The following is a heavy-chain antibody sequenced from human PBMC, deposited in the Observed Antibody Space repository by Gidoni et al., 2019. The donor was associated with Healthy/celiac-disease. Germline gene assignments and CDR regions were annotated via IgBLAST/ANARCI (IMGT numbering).Heavy chain of an antibody. CDR1: GGSISSSSYY. V-gene: IGHV4-39*01. CDR2: IYYSGST. J-gene: IGHJ6*02. CDR3: ASLRGALLPYYYYGMDV. D-gene: IGHD1-26*01. Sequence: KPSETLSLTCTVSGGSISSSSYYWGWIRQPPGKGLEWIGSIYYSGSTYYNPSLKSRVTISVDTSKNQFSLKLSSVTAADTAVYYCASLRGALLPYYYYGMDVWGQGTTVTVSS.